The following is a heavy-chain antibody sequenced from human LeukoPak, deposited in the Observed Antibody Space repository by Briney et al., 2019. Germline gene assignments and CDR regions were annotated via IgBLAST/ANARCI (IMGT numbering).Heavy chain of an antibody. D-gene: IGHD3-9*01. V-gene: IGHV4-61*02. CDR1: GGSVSTGSYY. CDR3: ARQNYDILTGYYGSYYYYYYYMDV. Sequence: SETLSLTCTVSGGSVSTGSYYWSWIRQPAGKGLEWIGRIYTSGSTNYNPSLKSRVTMSVDTSKNQFSLKLSSVTAADTAVYYCARQNYDILTGYYGSYYYYYYYMDVWGKGTTVTISS. J-gene: IGHJ6*03. CDR2: IYTSGST.